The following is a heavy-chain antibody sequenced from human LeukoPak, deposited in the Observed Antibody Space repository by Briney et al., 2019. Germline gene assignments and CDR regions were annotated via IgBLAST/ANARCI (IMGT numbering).Heavy chain of an antibody. CDR2: VHYSGNT. V-gene: IGHV4-59*01. CDR1: GGSISNYY. Sequence: SETLSLTCIVSGGSISNYYWSWIRQPPRKGLEWIGYVHYSGNTNYNPSLKSRVTISVDTSKNQFSLKLSSVTAADTAVYYCARSSGTGTFSYWGQGTLVTVSS. D-gene: IGHD6-25*01. J-gene: IGHJ4*02. CDR3: ARSSGTGTFSY.